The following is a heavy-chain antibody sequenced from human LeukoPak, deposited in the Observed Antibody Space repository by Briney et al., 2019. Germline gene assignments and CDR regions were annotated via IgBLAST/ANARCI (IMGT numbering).Heavy chain of an antibody. CDR2: ITNNNGKT. J-gene: IGHJ4*02. V-gene: IGHV3-23*01. D-gene: IGHD6-19*01. CDR1: GFTVSRYA. Sequence: GGSLRLSCIASGFTVSRYAMSWVRQVPGKGLEWVASITNNNGKTYYADSVKGRFTISRDESENTVYLQMSSLRAEDTAVYYCAKDHPSSGWPTFEYWGQGTLVTASP. CDR3: AKDHPSSGWPTFEY.